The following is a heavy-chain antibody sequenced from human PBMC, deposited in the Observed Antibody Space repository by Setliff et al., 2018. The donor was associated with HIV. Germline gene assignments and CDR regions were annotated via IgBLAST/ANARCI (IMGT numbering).Heavy chain of an antibody. CDR3: ARGRKKNLAVSGTRYFDF. V-gene: IGHV4-39*07. CDR2: IYYSGST. CDR1: GGSISSSSYY. J-gene: IGHJ4*02. Sequence: SETLSLTCTVSGGSISSSSYYWGWIRQPPGKGLEWIGSIYYSGSTYYSPSLKSRVTISVDTSQNQFSLKLTSVTAADMGVYYCARGRKKNLAVSGTRYFDFWGQGTLVTVSS. D-gene: IGHD6-19*01.